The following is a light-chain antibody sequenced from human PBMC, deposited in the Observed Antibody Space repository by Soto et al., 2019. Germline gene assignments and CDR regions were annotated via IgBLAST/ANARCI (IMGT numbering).Light chain of an antibody. CDR2: DVN. CDR3: SSYTSSNTGVI. Sequence: QSALTQPASVSESPGQSITISCTGTSSDVGGYNYVSWYQQHPGKAPKLMIYDVNNRPSGVSNRFSGSKSGNTASLTISGLQAEDEADYYCSSYTSSNTGVIFGGGTKLTVL. CDR1: SSDVGGYNY. V-gene: IGLV2-14*01. J-gene: IGLJ2*01.